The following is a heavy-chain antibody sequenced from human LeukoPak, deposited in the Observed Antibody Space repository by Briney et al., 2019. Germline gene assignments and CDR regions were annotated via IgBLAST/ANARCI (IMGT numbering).Heavy chain of an antibody. V-gene: IGHV3-43D*03. CDR2: ISWDGGST. J-gene: IGHJ6*03. CDR1: GFTFDEYA. Sequence: GGSLRLSCAASGFTFDEYAMHCVRQAPGKGLEWVSLISWDGGSTYYPDAVKGRFTISRDNSKNSLHLQMNCLRAEDTALYYCAKDPIPYYYGSGSYYKGYYMDVWGKGTTVTVS. D-gene: IGHD3-10*01. CDR3: AKDPIPYYYGSGSYYKGYYMDV.